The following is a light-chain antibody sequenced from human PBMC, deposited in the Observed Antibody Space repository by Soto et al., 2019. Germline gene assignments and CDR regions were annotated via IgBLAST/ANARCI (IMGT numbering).Light chain of an antibody. Sequence: EIMWTQSPGTLSLSPGERATLSCRASQSIASNDLAWYQQKPGQAPRLLIYGASSRATGISDRFSGSGSGTDFTLTISKLEPEDFAVYYCQQYGSSPALTFGGGTKVEIK. V-gene: IGKV3-20*01. CDR3: QQYGSSPALT. J-gene: IGKJ4*01. CDR1: QSIASND. CDR2: GAS.